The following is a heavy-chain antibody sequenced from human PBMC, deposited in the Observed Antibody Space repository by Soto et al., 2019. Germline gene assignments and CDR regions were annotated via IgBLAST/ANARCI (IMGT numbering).Heavy chain of an antibody. CDR3: ASGQQDSLGY. J-gene: IGHJ4*02. CDR2: IGRSVTST. Sequence: EVQLVQSGGGLVQPGGSLRLSCAVSGFTFSSYEMNWLRQAPGKGLEWVSYIGRSVTSTSYADSVRGRFTVSRDNAKNSLFLQMNSLRAEAPAMYYCASGQQDSLGYWGQGTLVTVSS. V-gene: IGHV3-48*03. CDR1: GFTFSSYE. D-gene: IGHD6-13*01.